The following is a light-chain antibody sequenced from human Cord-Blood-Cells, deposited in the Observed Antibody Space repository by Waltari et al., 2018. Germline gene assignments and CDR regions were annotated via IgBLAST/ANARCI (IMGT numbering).Light chain of an antibody. CDR1: QDISNY. CDR2: DAS. CDR3: QQYDNLPLT. V-gene: IGKV1-33*01. J-gene: IGKJ4*01. Sequence: DIQMTQSPSSLSPSVGDRVTITCQASQDISNYLNWYQQKPGKAPKLLFYDASNLETGVPSRFSGSGSGTDFTFTISSLQPEDIATYYCQQYDNLPLTFGGGTKVEIK.